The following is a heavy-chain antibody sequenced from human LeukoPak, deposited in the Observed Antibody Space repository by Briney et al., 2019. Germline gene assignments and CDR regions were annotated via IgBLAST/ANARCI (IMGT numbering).Heavy chain of an antibody. CDR3: ARHPTRSTIFGED. CDR1: GGSISSYY. CDR2: IYYSGST. D-gene: IGHD3-3*01. V-gene: IGHV4-59*08. J-gene: IGHJ4*02. Sequence: SETLSLTCTVSGGSISSYYWSWMRQPPGKGLEWIGYIYYSGSTRYNPSLKSRATISVDTSKNQFSLKLTSVSAADTAVYYCARHPTRSTIFGEDWGQGTLVTVSS.